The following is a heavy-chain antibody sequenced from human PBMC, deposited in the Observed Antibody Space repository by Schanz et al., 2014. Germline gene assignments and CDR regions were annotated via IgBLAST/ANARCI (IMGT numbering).Heavy chain of an antibody. CDR1: GFTFTNYA. V-gene: IGHV3-23*01. D-gene: IGHD6-19*01. CDR2: ISGSGSST. Sequence: EVQLLESGGALVQPGGSLRLSCAASGFTFTNYAMTWVRQAPGKGLDWVSAISGSGSSTYYADSVKGRFIISRDNSKNTLYLQMKSLRVEDTAVYYCARDHQWLARYYMDVWGKGTTGTVSS. CDR3: ARDHQWLARYYMDV. J-gene: IGHJ6*03.